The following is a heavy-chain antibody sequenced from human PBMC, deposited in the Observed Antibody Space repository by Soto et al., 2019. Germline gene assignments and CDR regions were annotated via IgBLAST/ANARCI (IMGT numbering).Heavy chain of an antibody. CDR3: ARGSAYSDYDLEY. J-gene: IGHJ4*02. CDR2: ISGTGGST. V-gene: IGHV3-23*01. Sequence: GGSLRLSCAASGFTFTSYAMTWVRQAPGKGLEWVSGISGTGGSTYYADSVKGRFTISRDKSKNTLYLHVNSLRAEDTAVYYCARGSAYSDYDLEYWGQGTLVTAPQ. CDR1: GFTFTSYA. D-gene: IGHD4-17*01.